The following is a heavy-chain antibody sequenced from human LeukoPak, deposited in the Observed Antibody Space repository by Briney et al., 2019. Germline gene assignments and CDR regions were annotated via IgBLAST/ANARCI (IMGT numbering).Heavy chain of an antibody. J-gene: IGHJ3*02. CDR3: AKVHYDILTGGVSAAFDI. Sequence: PGGSLRLSCATSGFTFSTFAMIWVRQPPGKGLEWVSAISGSGGSTYYADSVKGRFTISRDNSKNTLYLQMNSLRAEDTAVYYCAKVHYDILTGGVSAAFDIWGQGTMVTVSS. D-gene: IGHD3-9*01. CDR1: GFTFSTFA. V-gene: IGHV3-23*01. CDR2: ISGSGGST.